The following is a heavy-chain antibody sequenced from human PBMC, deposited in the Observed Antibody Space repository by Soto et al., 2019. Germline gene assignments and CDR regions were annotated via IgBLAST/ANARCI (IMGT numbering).Heavy chain of an antibody. CDR3: ARLVTGFDS. D-gene: IGHD2-21*02. Sequence: EVQLVESGGGLIQPGGSLRLSCAAFGFTVSSNHMNWVRQAPGKGLECVSVIYSSGITYYADSVKGRFSIPRDSSKNTLYLQMNSLRAEDTSVYYCARLVTGFDSWGQGTPVTVSS. CDR1: GFTVSSNH. V-gene: IGHV3-53*01. J-gene: IGHJ4*02. CDR2: IYSSGIT.